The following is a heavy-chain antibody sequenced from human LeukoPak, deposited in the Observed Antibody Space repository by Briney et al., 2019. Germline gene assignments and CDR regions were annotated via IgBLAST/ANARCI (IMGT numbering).Heavy chain of an antibody. V-gene: IGHV1-8*01. Sequence: ASVKVSCKASGYTFTSYDINWVRQATGQGLEWMGWMNPNSGNTGYAQKFQGRVTMTRNTSISTAYMKLSSLRSEDTAVYYCARAKWLRSRSPIDYWGQGTLVTVSS. J-gene: IGHJ4*02. CDR2: MNPNSGNT. CDR3: ARAKWLRSRSPIDY. CDR1: GYTFTSYD. D-gene: IGHD5-12*01.